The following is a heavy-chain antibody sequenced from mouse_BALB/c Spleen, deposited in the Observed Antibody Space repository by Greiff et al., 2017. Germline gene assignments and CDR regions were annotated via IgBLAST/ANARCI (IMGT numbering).Heavy chain of an antibody. D-gene: IGHD2-3*01. CDR1: GFSLTSYG. V-gene: IGHV2-2*02. J-gene: IGHJ2*01. CDR2: IWSGGST. CDR3: ARGGYYLYFDY. Sequence: VKVVESGPGLVQPSQSLSITCTVSGFSLTSYGVHWVRQSPGKGLEWLGVIWSGGSTDYNAAFISRLSISKDNSKSQVFFKMNSLQANDTAIYYCARGGYYLYFDYWGQGTTLTVSS.